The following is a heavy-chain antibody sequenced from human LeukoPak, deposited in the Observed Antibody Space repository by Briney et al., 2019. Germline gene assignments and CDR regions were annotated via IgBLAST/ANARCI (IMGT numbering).Heavy chain of an antibody. J-gene: IGHJ4*02. V-gene: IGHV1-2*02. CDR1: GYTFTGYY. CDR3: ARVHCSGGSCYSAYYFDY. CDR2: INPNSGGT. Sequence: ASVKVSCNASGYTFTGYYMHWVRQAPGQGFEGMGWINPNSGGTNYAQKFQGRVTMARDTSISTAYMELSRLRSDDTAVYYCARVHCSGGSCYSAYYFDYWGQGTLVTVSS. D-gene: IGHD2-15*01.